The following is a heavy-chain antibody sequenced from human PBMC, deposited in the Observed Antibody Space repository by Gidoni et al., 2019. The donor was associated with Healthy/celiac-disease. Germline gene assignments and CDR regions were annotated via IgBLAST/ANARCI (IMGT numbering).Heavy chain of an antibody. CDR1: GFTFSSYW. J-gene: IGHJ3*02. Sequence: EVQLVESGGGLVQPGGSLRLSCAASGFTFSSYWMSWVRQAPGKGLEWVANIKQDGSEKYYVDSVKGRFTISRDNAKNSLYLQMNSLRAEDTAVYYCAREVTMIGKAFDAFDIWGQGTMVTVSS. CDR2: IKQDGSEK. V-gene: IGHV3-7*01. D-gene: IGHD3-22*01. CDR3: AREVTMIGKAFDAFDI.